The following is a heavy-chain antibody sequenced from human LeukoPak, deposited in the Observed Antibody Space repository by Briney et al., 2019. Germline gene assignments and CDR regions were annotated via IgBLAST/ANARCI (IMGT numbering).Heavy chain of an antibody. J-gene: IGHJ6*03. CDR2: IKQDGSEK. CDR3: ARDNGYCSGGSCYHYYMDV. CDR1: GFTFSDYY. D-gene: IGHD2-15*01. V-gene: IGHV3-7*01. Sequence: AGGSLRLSCAASGFTFSDYYMSWIRQAPGKGLEWVANIKQDGSEKYYLDSVKGRFTISRDNAKNSLDLQMNSLRAEDTAVYYCARDNGYCSGGSCYHYYMDVWGKGATVTVSS.